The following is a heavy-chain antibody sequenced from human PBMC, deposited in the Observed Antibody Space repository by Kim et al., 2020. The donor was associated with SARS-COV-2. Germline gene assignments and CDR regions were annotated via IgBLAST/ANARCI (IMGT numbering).Heavy chain of an antibody. Sequence: ASVKVSCKASGYTFTSYYMHWVRQAPGQGLEWMGIINPSGGSTSYAQKFQGRVTMTRDTSTSTVYMELSSLRSEDTAVYYCARGSTVTMVRGVMGYWGQGTLVTVSS. CDR1: GYTFTSYY. CDR3: ARGSTVTMVRGVMGY. V-gene: IGHV1-46*01. CDR2: INPSGGST. J-gene: IGHJ4*02. D-gene: IGHD3-10*01.